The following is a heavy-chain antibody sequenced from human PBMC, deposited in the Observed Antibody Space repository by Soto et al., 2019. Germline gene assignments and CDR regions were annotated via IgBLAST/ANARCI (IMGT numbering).Heavy chain of an antibody. CDR3: ARVRAGGCLQGRYHFNGMDV. J-gene: IGHJ6*02. D-gene: IGHD1-1*01. CDR2: VSTYNGNT. CDR1: GYAYTNYP. V-gene: IGHV1-18*04. Sequence: QGQLVQSGVEVRKPGTSVMVSCKASGYAYTNYPISWVRQAPGQGLEWMGWVSTYNGNTKYAQRLQGRVIMTTDTSTSTAYMDLRSLTTDDTAIYYGARVRAGGCLQGRYHFNGMDVWGQGTPVSVSS.